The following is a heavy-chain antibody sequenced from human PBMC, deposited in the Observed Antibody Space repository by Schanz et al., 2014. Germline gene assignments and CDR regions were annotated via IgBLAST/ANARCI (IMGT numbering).Heavy chain of an antibody. D-gene: IGHD3-10*01. CDR2: ISGSGVIT. V-gene: IGHV3-23*04. J-gene: IGHJ4*02. CDR1: GFTFRTYA. CDR3: AKVGLYYYGSGFDY. Sequence: EVQLVESGGGLVQPGGSLRLSCATSGFTFRTYAMSWVRHAPGKGLEWVSGISGSGVITYYEDSVKGRFTISRDNSKNTLYLQMNSLRAEDTAVYYCAKVGLYYYGSGFDYWGQGTLVTVSS.